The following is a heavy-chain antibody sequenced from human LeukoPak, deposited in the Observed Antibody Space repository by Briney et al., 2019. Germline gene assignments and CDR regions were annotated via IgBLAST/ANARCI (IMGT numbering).Heavy chain of an antibody. CDR1: GFTFSSYG. J-gene: IGHJ4*02. Sequence: GGSLRLSCAASGFTFSSYGMSWVRQAPGKGLEWVSTISGSGGSTYFADSVKGRFTISRDNSKNTLYLQMNSLRAEDTAVYYRAKGFTGTTDRYYYFDYWGQGTLVTVSS. D-gene: IGHD4-17*01. CDR2: ISGSGGST. CDR3: AKGFTGTTDRYYYFDY. V-gene: IGHV3-23*01.